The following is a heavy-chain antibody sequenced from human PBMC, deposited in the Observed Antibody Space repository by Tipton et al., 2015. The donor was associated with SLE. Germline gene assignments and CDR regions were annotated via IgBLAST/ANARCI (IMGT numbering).Heavy chain of an antibody. CDR1: GGSISGYY. Sequence: TLSLTCTVSGGSISGYYWSWIRQPPGKGLEWIGEINHRGSTNYNPSLKSRVTISIDTSKNQFSLKLSSVTAADTAVYYCARVPLIYYYYMDVWGKGTTVTVSS. V-gene: IGHV4-34*01. CDR3: ARVPLIYYYYMDV. D-gene: IGHD2-8*01. J-gene: IGHJ6*03. CDR2: INHRGST.